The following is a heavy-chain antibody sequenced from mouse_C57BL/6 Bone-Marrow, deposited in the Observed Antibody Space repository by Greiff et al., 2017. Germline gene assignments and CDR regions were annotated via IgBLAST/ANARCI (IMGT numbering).Heavy chain of an antibody. J-gene: IGHJ4*01. Sequence: QVQLQQPGAELVMPGASVKLSCKASGYTFTSYWMHWVKQRPGQGLEWIGEIDPSDSYTNYNQKFKGKSTLTVDKSSCTAYMQLSSLTSEDSAVYYCAREVSSGYYAMDYWGQGTSVTVSS. CDR2: IDPSDSYT. CDR3: AREVSSGYYAMDY. V-gene: IGHV1-69*01. D-gene: IGHD3-2*02. CDR1: GYTFTSYW.